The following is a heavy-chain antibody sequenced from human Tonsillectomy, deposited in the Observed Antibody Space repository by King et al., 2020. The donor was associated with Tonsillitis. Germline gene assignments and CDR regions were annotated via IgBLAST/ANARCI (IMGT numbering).Heavy chain of an antibody. D-gene: IGHD4-11*01. V-gene: IGHV1-18*04. CDR3: ARAYDYSNYYYGMDV. J-gene: IGHJ6*02. Sequence: VQLVESGAEVKKPGASVKVSCKASGYTFTTYGISWVRQAPGQGLEWMGWISVYNGNTNYAQKLQGRVTMTTDTSTSTAYMELRSLRSDDTAVYYCARAYDYSNYYYGMDVWGQGTTVTVSS. CDR2: ISVYNGNT. CDR1: GYTFTTYG.